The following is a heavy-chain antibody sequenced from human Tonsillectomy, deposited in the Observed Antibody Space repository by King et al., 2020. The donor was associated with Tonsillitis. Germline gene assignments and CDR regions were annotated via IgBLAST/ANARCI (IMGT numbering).Heavy chain of an antibody. CDR1: GGSISSSSYY. CDR3: ATTRCACCSGSSWYYAVNYYCDY. CDR2: IYYSEST. D-gene: IGHD6-13*01. Sequence: QLQESGPGLVKPSETLSLTCTVSGGSISSSSYYWGWIRQPPGKGLEWIGSIYYSESTYYNPSLKRRVTISVDTSKNQFSLKLNSVTAADTAVYYCATTRCACCSGSSWYYAVNYYCDYWGKGNLVTVSS. V-gene: IGHV4-39*01. J-gene: IGHJ4*02.